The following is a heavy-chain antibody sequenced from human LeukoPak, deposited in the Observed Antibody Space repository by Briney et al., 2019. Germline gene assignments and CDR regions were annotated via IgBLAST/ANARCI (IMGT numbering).Heavy chain of an antibody. CDR2: ISAYNGYT. CDR1: GYTFTSYG. V-gene: IGHV1-18*01. J-gene: IGHJ4*02. D-gene: IGHD3-9*01. CDR3: ARDRDDILTGYSGGGLGHY. Sequence: GASVKVSCKASGYTFTSYGISWVRQAPGQGLEWMGWISAYNGYTNYAQNFQGRVTMTTDASTSTAYMELRSLRSDDTAVYYCARDRDDILTGYSGGGLGHYWGQGTLVTVSS.